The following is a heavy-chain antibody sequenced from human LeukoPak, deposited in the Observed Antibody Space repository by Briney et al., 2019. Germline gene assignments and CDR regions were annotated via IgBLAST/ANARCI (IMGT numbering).Heavy chain of an antibody. J-gene: IGHJ4*02. CDR3: ARDRVLHYFDY. CDR1: GFTFSSHG. D-gene: IGHD3-16*01. Sequence: GRSLRLSCAASGFTFSSHGMHWVRQAPGKWLEWVAVIWYDGSDKYYADSVKGRFTISRDNSKNTLYLQMTSLRADDTAVYYCARDRVLHYFDYWGQGALVTVSS. CDR2: IWYDGSDK. V-gene: IGHV3-33*01.